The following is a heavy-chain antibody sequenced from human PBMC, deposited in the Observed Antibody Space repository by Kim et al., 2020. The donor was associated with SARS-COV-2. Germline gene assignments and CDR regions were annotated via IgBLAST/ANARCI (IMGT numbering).Heavy chain of an antibody. J-gene: IGHJ2*01. D-gene: IGHD6-13*01. CDR1: GGSISSSSYY. Sequence: SETLSLTCTVSGGSISSSSYYWGWIRQPPWKGLEWIGSIYYSGSTYYNPSLKSRVTISVDTSKNQFSLKLSSVTAADTAVYYCASAQYSSSWYSWYFDLWGRGTLVTVSS. CDR2: IYYSGST. CDR3: ASAQYSSSWYSWYFDL. V-gene: IGHV4-39*01.